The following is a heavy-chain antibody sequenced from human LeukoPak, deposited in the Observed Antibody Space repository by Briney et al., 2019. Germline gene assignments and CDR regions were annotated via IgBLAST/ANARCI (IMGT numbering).Heavy chain of an antibody. V-gene: IGHV3-21*01. Sequence: GGSLRLSCAASGFTFSGYSMNWVRQAPGKGLEWVSSISTTSDYIHYADSLKGRVAISRDNAKNSLHLQMNSLRAEDTAVYYCARGGIYSQGFDYWGQGSLVTVSS. CDR3: ARGGIYSQGFDY. D-gene: IGHD6-13*01. CDR1: GFTFSGYS. J-gene: IGHJ4*02. CDR2: ISTTSDYI.